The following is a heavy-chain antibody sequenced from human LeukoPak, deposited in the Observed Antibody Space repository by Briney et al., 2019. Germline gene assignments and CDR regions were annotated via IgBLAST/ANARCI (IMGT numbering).Heavy chain of an antibody. V-gene: IGHV1-69*13. Sequence: ASVKVSCKASGGTFSSYAISWVRQAPGQGLEWMGGIIPIFGTANYAQKFQGRVTITADESTSTAYMELSSLRSEDTAVYYCARDLEYYDSSGYHPNWFDPWGQGTLVTVSS. CDR2: IIPIFGTA. CDR3: ARDLEYYDSSGYHPNWFDP. CDR1: GGTFSSYA. D-gene: IGHD3-22*01. J-gene: IGHJ5*02.